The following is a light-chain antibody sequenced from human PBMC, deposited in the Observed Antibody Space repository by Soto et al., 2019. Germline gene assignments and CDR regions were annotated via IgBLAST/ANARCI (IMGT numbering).Light chain of an antibody. J-gene: IGKJ1*01. V-gene: IGKV3-15*01. CDR3: QQSNTWTPWT. CDR1: QSVSSN. Sequence: EIVMTQSPDTLSVSPGERATLSCRASQSVSSNLAWYQQKPGQAPRLLIYATSTSATGIPARFSGSGSGTAFTLTISRLQSEDFAVYYCQQSNTWTPWTFGQGTKVEIK. CDR2: ATS.